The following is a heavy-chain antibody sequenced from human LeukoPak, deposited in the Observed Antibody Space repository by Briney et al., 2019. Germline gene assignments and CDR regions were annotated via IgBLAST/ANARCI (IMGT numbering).Heavy chain of an antibody. V-gene: IGHV3-33*01. Sequence: PGRSLRLSCAASGFTFSSYGMHWVRQAPGKGLEWVAVIWYDGSNKYYADSVKGRFTISRDNSKNTLYLQMNSLRAEDTAMYYCARAQMAAAGPFDYWGLGTLVTVSS. CDR1: GFTFSSYG. J-gene: IGHJ4*02. D-gene: IGHD6-13*01. CDR2: IWYDGSNK. CDR3: ARAQMAAAGPFDY.